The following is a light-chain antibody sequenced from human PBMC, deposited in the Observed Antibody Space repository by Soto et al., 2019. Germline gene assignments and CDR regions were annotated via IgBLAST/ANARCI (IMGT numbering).Light chain of an antibody. Sequence: IQLTQSPSSLSASVGDSVTITCRASQGISIYLAWYQQKPGKAPNLLIYGASSLQSGVPSRFSGSGSGTDGTLTINSLQAEDFATYDCQQTRSYPSTFGGGTKVDIK. J-gene: IGKJ4*01. CDR1: QGISIY. V-gene: IGKV1-9*01. CDR3: QQTRSYPST. CDR2: GAS.